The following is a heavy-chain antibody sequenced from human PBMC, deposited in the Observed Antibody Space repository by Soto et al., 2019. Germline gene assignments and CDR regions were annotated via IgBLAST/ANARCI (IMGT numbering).Heavy chain of an antibody. CDR3: EQGATGGWSFFDT. J-gene: IGHJ4*02. D-gene: IGHD6-19*01. CDR2: ISYDGNKK. Sequence: SGGSLRLSCAASGFTFRVYGIHWGRQAPGQGLEWVADISYDGNKKYYTDSVNGRFTISRVNSKNTLYLQMNSLRTADTALYYCEQGATGGWSFFDTWGQGTLVTVSS. V-gene: IGHV3-30*18. CDR1: GFTFRVYG.